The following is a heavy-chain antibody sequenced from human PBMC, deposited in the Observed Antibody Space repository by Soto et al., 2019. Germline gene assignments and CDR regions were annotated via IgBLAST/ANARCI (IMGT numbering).Heavy chain of an antibody. D-gene: IGHD3-10*01. J-gene: IGHJ4*02. CDR1: GFTFNNYA. CDR2: ISGGGDTT. V-gene: IGHV3-23*01. CDR3: AKGRGGSGSLTPRVDF. Sequence: EVQLLESGGGLVQPGGSLRLSCAASGFTFNNYAMTWVRQAPGKGLEWVSAISGGGDTTSDADSVKGRFTVSRDGSKNTLYRQRSSLRAEDTALYYCAKGRGGSGSLTPRVDFWGQGTLVTVSS.